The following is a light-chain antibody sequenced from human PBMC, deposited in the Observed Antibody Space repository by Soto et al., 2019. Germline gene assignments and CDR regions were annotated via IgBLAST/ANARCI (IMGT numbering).Light chain of an antibody. CDR3: QRRSTWLSGT. Sequence: IVVRESIGTVSGREGEEISVAGGASQGVAGNLAWYQQKPGQAPRLLIYDASNRATGIPARFSGSGPGTDVTLTSSSLEPEDFAVYYCQRRSTWLSGTCGQGTRLEIK. J-gene: IGKJ5*01. CDR1: QGVAGN. CDR2: DAS. V-gene: IGKV3D-11*01.